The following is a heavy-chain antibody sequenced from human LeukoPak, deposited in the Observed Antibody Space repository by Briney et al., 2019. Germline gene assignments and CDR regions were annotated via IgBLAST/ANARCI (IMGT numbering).Heavy chain of an antibody. CDR1: GFTFSSYS. CDR2: ISSSSSYI. V-gene: IGHV3-21*01. J-gene: IGHJ6*03. Sequence: GGSLRLSCAASGFTFSSYSMNWVRQAPGKGLEWVSSISSSSSYIYYADSVKGRFTISRDNAKNSLYLQMNSLRAEDTAVYYCARGFHYDFWSGYFDYYYYMDVWGKGTTVTVSS. CDR3: ARGFHYDFWSGYFDYYYYMDV. D-gene: IGHD3-3*01.